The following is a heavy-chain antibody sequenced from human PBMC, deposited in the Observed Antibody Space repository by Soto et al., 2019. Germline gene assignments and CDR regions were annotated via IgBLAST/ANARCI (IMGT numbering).Heavy chain of an antibody. CDR3: AREESGYEVFHFAY. CDR1: GYTFTGYY. J-gene: IGHJ4*02. D-gene: IGHD5-12*01. V-gene: IGHV1-2*02. CDR2: INPNSGGT. Sequence: GASVKVSCKASGYTFTGYYMHWVRQSPGQGLEWMGWINPNSGGTNYAQKFQGRVTMTRDTSISTAYMELSRLRSDDTAVYYCAREESGYEVFHFAYWGKGTMVTVSS.